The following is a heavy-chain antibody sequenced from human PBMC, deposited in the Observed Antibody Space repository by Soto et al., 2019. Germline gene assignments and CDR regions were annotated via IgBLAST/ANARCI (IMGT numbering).Heavy chain of an antibody. J-gene: IGHJ4*02. CDR2: LRYDGSNK. CDR1: GFRFSGFG. V-gene: IGHV3-30*02. CDR3: ARDGVGATTFYGYFDY. Sequence: VGSLRLSCAASGFRFSGFGMHWVRQAPGKGLEWVAILRYDGSNKYYADSVKGRFTISRDNSQNTLYLQMDSLRVEDTAVYYCARDGVGATTFYGYFDYWGQGILVTVSS. D-gene: IGHD1-26*01.